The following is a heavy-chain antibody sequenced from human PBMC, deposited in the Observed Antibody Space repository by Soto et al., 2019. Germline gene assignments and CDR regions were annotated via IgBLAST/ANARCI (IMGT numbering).Heavy chain of an antibody. J-gene: IGHJ6*02. CDR1: GFTFTNPW. CDR2: IKQDGSEK. CDR3: ARELGLLRFLEWTDYGMDV. V-gene: IGHV3-7*01. D-gene: IGHD3-3*01. Sequence: EVQLVESGGGLVQPGGSLRLSCAASGFTFTNPWLSSVRQAPGKGLEWVANIKQDGSEKYYVDSVKGRFTISRDNAKNSLYLQMNSLRAEDTAVYYCARELGLLRFLEWTDYGMDVWGQGTTVSVSS.